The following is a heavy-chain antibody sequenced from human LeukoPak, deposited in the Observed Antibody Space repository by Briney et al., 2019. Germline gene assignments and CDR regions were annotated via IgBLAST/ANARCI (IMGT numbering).Heavy chain of an antibody. CDR2: ISSSSSYI. CDR1: GFTFNTYN. Sequence: PGGSLRLSCAGSGFTFNTYNMNWVRQAPGKGLEWVSSISSSSSYIYYADSVKGRFTISRDNSKNTLYLQMNSLRAEDTAVYYCARGLRWLLWGQGTLVTVSS. J-gene: IGHJ4*02. V-gene: IGHV3-21*01. CDR3: ARGLRWLL. D-gene: IGHD4-23*01.